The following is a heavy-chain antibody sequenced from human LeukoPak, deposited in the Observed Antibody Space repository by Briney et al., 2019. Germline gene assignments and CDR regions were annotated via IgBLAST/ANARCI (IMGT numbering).Heavy chain of an antibody. V-gene: IGHV1-18*01. CDR3: ARDPFTIFGVVINWFDP. Sequence: GASVKVSCKASGYTFTSYGISWVRQAPGQGLEWMGWISAYNGNTNYAQELQGRVTMTTDTSTSTAYMELRSLRSDDTAVYYCARDPFTIFGVVINWFDPWGQGTLVTVSS. D-gene: IGHD3-3*01. J-gene: IGHJ5*02. CDR2: ISAYNGNT. CDR1: GYTFTSYG.